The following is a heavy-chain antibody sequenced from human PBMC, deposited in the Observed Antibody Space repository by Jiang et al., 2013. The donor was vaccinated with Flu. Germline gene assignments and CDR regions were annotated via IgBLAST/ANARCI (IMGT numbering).Heavy chain of an antibody. CDR2: IYYMGAP. D-gene: IGHD3-3*01. CDR3: ARLGGDYDFWSDYYRYGMDV. Sequence: SIYYMGAPTTTRPSKSRVTISVDTSKNQFSLKLSSATAADTAVYYCARLGGDYDFWSDYYRYGMDVWGQGTTVTVSS. V-gene: IGHV4-39*01. J-gene: IGHJ6*02.